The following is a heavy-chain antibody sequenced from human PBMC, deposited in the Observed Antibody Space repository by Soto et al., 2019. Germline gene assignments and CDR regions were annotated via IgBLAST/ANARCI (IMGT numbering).Heavy chain of an antibody. Sequence: QVQLVESGGGVVQPGRSLRLSCAASGFTFSSYAMHWVRQAPGKGLEWVAVISYDGSNKYYADSVKGRFTISRDNSKNTRYLQMNSLRAEDTAVYYCARANYGDPHFDYWGQGTLVTVSS. J-gene: IGHJ4*02. D-gene: IGHD4-17*01. CDR2: ISYDGSNK. V-gene: IGHV3-30-3*01. CDR1: GFTFSSYA. CDR3: ARANYGDPHFDY.